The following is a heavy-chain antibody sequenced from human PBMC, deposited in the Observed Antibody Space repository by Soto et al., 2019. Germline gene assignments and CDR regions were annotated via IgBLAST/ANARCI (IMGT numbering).Heavy chain of an antibody. V-gene: IGHV4-30-4*01. CDR3: ARGSTTEKVDS. Sequence: SQTLPLTCSVSGGYIVNGGDCWSCIRQSPEKGREWIGHIHNSGRPYNNPSLRSRVTISADTSMNQFSLALTSVTAEDTAIYYCARGSTTEKVDSWGQGILVTVSS. J-gene: IGHJ4*02. CDR1: GGYIVNGGDC. CDR2: IHNSGRP.